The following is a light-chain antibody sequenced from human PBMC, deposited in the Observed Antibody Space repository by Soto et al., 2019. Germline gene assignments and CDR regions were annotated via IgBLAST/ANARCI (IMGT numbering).Light chain of an antibody. CDR3: MQALQTPA. CDR1: QSLQHSNGYNY. J-gene: IGKJ1*01. CDR2: LAS. Sequence: DIVMTQSPLSLPVTPGEPASISCRSSQSLQHSNGYNYLDWYLQKPGQSPQILIYLASNRASGVPARFSGSGSGTDFTLKISRVEAEDVGVYYCMQALQTPAFGQGTKVDIK. V-gene: IGKV2-28*01.